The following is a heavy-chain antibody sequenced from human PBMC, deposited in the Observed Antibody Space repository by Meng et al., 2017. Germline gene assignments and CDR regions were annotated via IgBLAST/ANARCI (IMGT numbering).Heavy chain of an antibody. Sequence: ASVNVSCKASGYTFTGYYMHWVRQAPGQGLEWMGWINTNSGDTNYAQKFQGRVTMTRDTSISTAYMELSRLRSDDTAVYCCAGPLGPHWFDPWGQGTLVTVSS. CDR3: AGPLGPHWFDP. J-gene: IGHJ5*02. V-gene: IGHV1-2*02. CDR1: GYTFTGYY. CDR2: INTNSGDT.